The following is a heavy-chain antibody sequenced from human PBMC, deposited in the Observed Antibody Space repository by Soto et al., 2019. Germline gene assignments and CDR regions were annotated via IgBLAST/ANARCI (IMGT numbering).Heavy chain of an antibody. CDR2: IYHSGST. CDR3: ARRPDAFDI. CDR1: GGSISNGGYS. Sequence: SETLSLTCAVSGGSISNGGYSWSWIRQPPGKGLEWIGYIYHSGSTYYNPSLKSRVTISVDRSKNQFSLKLSSVTAADTAVYYCARRPDAFDIWGQGTMVTVSS. J-gene: IGHJ3*02. V-gene: IGHV4-30-2*01.